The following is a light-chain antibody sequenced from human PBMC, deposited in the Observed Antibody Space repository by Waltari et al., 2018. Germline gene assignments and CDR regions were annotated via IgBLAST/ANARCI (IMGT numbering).Light chain of an antibody. CDR3: QQLNSYPLT. J-gene: IGKJ4*01. V-gene: IGKV1-9*01. Sequence: DIQLTQSRSFLSASVRDRVPITCRASQGISNYLAWYQQKPGKAPKLLIYSASTLQSGVPSRFSGSGAGTEFSLTISSLQPEDFATYYCQQLNSYPLTFGGGTKVEIK. CDR2: SAS. CDR1: QGISNY.